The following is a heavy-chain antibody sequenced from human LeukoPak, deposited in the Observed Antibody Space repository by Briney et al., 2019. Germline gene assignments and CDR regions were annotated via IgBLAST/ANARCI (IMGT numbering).Heavy chain of an antibody. V-gene: IGHV3-23*01. CDR1: GFTFSNYA. D-gene: IGHD6-25*01. CDR3: ARIKEQRKRYYYYGLDV. Sequence: GGSLRLSCAASGFTFSNYAMTWVRQAPGKGPEWVSGVSGGGDNTYYADSVKGRFTISRDNSKNTLYLQMNSLGDEDTAIYYCARIKEQRKRYYYYGLDVWGPGTTVTVSS. J-gene: IGHJ6*02. CDR2: VSGGGDNT.